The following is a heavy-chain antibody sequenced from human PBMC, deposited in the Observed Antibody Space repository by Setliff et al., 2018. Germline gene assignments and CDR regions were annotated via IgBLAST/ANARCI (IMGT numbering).Heavy chain of an antibody. Sequence: GGSLRLSCAASGFTFSSYSLSWVRQAPGKGLEWVSSVNNKNTYMSFADSVKGRFTISRDNANNSLFLQMNSLRAEDTAVYYCARVEGEYSRRDGGHYYYMDVWGKGTTVTAP. CDR3: ARVEGEYSRRDGGHYYYMDV. CDR1: GFTFSSYS. J-gene: IGHJ6*03. V-gene: IGHV3-21*01. CDR2: VNNKNTYM. D-gene: IGHD6-13*01.